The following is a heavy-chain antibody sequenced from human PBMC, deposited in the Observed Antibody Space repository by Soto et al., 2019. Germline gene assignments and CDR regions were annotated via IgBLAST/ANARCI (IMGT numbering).Heavy chain of an antibody. J-gene: IGHJ6*03. V-gene: IGHV1-69*04. D-gene: IGHD3-10*01. CDR2: IIPILGIA. CDR3: ARDLEPHYYGSGSYYYYYMDV. CDR1: GGTFSSYT. Sequence: SVKVSCKASGGTFSSYTISWVRQAPGQGLEWMGRIIPILGIANYAQKFQGRVTITADKSTSTAYMELSSLRSEDTAMYYCARDLEPHYYGSGSYYYYYMDVWGKGTTVTVSS.